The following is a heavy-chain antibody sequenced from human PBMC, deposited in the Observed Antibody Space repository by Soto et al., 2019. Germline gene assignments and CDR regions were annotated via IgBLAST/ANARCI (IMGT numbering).Heavy chain of an antibody. CDR3: ARLSLLLWFGGALDY. CDR2: IYWDDDK. D-gene: IGHD3-10*01. CDR1: GFSLSTSGVG. V-gene: IGHV2-5*02. J-gene: IGHJ4*02. Sequence: QITLKESGPTLVKPTQTLTLTCTFSGFSLSTSGVGVGWIRQPPGKALEWLALIYWDDDKRYSPSLKSRLTNTRDTSKNQVVLTMANMDPVDTPTYYCARLSLLLWFGGALDYWGQGTLVTVSS.